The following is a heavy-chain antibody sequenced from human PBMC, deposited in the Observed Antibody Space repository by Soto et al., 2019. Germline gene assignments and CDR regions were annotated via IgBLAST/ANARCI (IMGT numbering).Heavy chain of an antibody. J-gene: IGHJ4*02. CDR3: ASRTSGWYFDY. Sequence: EVQLLESGGGLVQPGGSLRLSCTASGFTFSSYAMNWVRQAPGKGLEWVSVISGSGGSTYYADSVKGRSTISRDNSQNTLYRQMNSLRADDTAVYYCASRTSGWYFDYWGQGTLVTVSS. CDR1: GFTFSSYA. CDR2: ISGSGGST. V-gene: IGHV3-23*01. D-gene: IGHD6-19*01.